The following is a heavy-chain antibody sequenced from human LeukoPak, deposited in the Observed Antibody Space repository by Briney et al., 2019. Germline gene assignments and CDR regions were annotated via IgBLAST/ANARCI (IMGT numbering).Heavy chain of an antibody. CDR3: ASRNYYDSSDYHFDY. D-gene: IGHD3-22*01. V-gene: IGHV1-2*02. Sequence: GASVKVSCKASGYTFTGYHMHWVRQAPGQGLEWMGWINPNSGGTNYAQKFQGRVTMTRDTSISTAYMELSSLKSEDTAVYYCASRNYYDSSDYHFDYWGQGTLVTVSS. CDR1: GYTFTGYH. CDR2: INPNSGGT. J-gene: IGHJ4*02.